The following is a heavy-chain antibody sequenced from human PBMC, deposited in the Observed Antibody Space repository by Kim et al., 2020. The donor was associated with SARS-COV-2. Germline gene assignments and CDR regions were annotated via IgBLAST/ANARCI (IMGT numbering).Heavy chain of an antibody. CDR3: AKDQDYYGSGSYHAPFDS. D-gene: IGHD3-10*01. Sequence: KGRFTISRDNSKNTLYAQMNSLRAEDTAVYYCAKDQDYYGSGSYHAPFDSWGQGTLVTVSS. J-gene: IGHJ4*02. V-gene: IGHV3-23*01.